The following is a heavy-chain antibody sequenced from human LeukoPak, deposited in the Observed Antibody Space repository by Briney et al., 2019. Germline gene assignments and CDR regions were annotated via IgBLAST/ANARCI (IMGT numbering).Heavy chain of an antibody. CDR3: AKQSYGDHEYYYYMDV. CDR1: GRSVSSSSYY. V-gene: IGHV4-39*01. D-gene: IGHD4-17*01. Sequence: SETLSLTCSVSGRSVSSSSYYWGWIRQPPGEGLEWMGTVYYSGTTYSNPSLKSRVTISVDTSKNQFSLKLRSVTAADTAVYYCAKQSYGDHEYYYYMDVWGKGTTVIVSS. CDR2: VYYSGTT. J-gene: IGHJ6*03.